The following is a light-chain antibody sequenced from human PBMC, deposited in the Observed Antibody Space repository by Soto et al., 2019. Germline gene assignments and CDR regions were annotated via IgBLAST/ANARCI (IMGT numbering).Light chain of an antibody. Sequence: DIQMTQSPSSLSASVGDRVTITCRASQGIRSDLGWYQKTPGKAPKRLIYAASSLQSGVPSRFSGSGSGTEFTLTISSLQPEDFATYYCLQHNTYPYTFGQGTKLEIK. CDR2: AAS. CDR1: QGIRSD. J-gene: IGKJ2*01. V-gene: IGKV1-17*01. CDR3: LQHNTYPYT.